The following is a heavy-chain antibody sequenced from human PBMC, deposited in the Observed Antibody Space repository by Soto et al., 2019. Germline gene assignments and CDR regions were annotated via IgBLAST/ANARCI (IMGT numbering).Heavy chain of an antibody. CDR3: ARNITAAEHSDY. V-gene: IGHV4-31*03. J-gene: IGHJ4*02. CDR1: GGSISSGGYY. D-gene: IGHD6-13*01. Sequence: SETLSLTCTVSGGSISSGGYYWSWIRQHPGKGLEWIGYIYYSGSTYYNPSLKSRVTISVDTSKNQFSLKLSSVTAADTAVYYCARNITAAEHSDYWGQGTLVTSPQ. CDR2: IYYSGST.